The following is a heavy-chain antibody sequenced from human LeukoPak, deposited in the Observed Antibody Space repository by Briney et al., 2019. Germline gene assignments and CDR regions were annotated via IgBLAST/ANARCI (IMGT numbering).Heavy chain of an antibody. CDR1: GYTFTGYY. CDR2: INPNSGGT. D-gene: IGHD6-13*01. CDR3: ARDAAAGRVGTYYFDY. V-gene: IGHV1-2*02. Sequence: ASVKVSCKASGYTFTGYYMHCVRQAPGQGLEWMGWINPNSGGTNYAQKFQGRVTMTRDTSISTAYMELSRLRSDDTAVYYCARDAAAGRVGTYYFDYWGRGTLVTVSS. J-gene: IGHJ4*02.